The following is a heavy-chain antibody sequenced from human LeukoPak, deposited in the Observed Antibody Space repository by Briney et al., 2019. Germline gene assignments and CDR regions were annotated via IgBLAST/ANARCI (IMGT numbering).Heavy chain of an antibody. V-gene: IGHV4-59*01. J-gene: IGHJ4*02. CDR3: AGGESLDY. CDR2: MYYSGST. D-gene: IGHD3-16*01. Sequence: SETLSLTCTVSGGSISSYYWSWIRQPPGKGPEWIGYMYYSGSTNYNPSLKSRVTISVDTSKNQFSLKLSSVTAADTAVYYCAGGESLDYWGQGTLVTVSS. CDR1: GGSISSYY.